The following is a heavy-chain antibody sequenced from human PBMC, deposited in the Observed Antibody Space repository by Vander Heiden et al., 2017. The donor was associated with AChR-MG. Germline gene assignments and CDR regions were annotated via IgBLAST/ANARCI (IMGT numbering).Heavy chain of an antibody. CDR3: ARDLPVDSGQYYGMDV. V-gene: IGHV4-61*01. CDR2: IYYSGST. Sequence: QVQLQESGPGLVKPSETLSLTCTVSGGSVSRGSYYWSWIRQPPGKGLEWIGYIYYSGSTNYNPSLKSRVTISVDTSKNQFSLKLSSVTAADTAVYYCARDLPVDSGQYYGMDVWGQGTTVTVSS. J-gene: IGHJ6*02. CDR1: GGSVSRGSYY. D-gene: IGHD6-19*01.